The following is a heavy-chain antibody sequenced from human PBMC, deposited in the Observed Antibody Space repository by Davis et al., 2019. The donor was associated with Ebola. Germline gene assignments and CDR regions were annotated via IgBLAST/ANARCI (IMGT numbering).Heavy chain of an antibody. CDR1: GFTFSIYG. CDR3: ARELLRYYGMDV. J-gene: IGHJ6*02. CDR2: IYSGGST. Sequence: PGGSLRLSCAASGFTFSIYGMNWVRQAPGKGLEWVSVIYSGGSTYYADSVKGRFTISRDNSNNLLYLQMNSLRAEDTAVYYCARELLRYYGMDVWGQGTTVTVSS. V-gene: IGHV3-66*01.